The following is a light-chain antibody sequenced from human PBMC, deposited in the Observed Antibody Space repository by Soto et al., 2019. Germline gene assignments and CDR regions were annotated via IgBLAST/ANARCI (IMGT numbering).Light chain of an antibody. J-gene: IGLJ2*01. CDR1: SSDIGSYNV. CDR2: EVR. Sequence: QSVLTQPPSASGSPGQSVTISCTGTSSDIGSYNVVSWYQQHPGKAPKVMLYEVRKRPSGVPDRFSGSKSGNTASLTVSGLQADEEADYYCTSYAGGNILVFGGGTKLTVL. CDR3: TSYAGGNILV. V-gene: IGLV2-8*01.